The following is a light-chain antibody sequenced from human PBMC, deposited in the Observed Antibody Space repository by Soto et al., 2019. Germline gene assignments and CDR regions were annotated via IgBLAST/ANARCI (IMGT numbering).Light chain of an antibody. CDR3: QTWGTGIHVL. J-gene: IGLJ2*01. CDR2: VNSDGSH. V-gene: IGLV4-69*01. Sequence: QPVLTQSPSASASLGASVELTCTLSSGHSSDAIAWHQQQPEKGTRYLMKVNSDGSHRTGDGIPDRFSGSSSGAERYLTISSLQSEHEADYYFQTWGTGIHVLFGGGTKLTVL. CDR1: SGHSSDA.